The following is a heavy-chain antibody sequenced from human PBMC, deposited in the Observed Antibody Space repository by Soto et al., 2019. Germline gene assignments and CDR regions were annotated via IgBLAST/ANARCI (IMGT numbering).Heavy chain of an antibody. Sequence: GGSLRLSCTPSGFIFSDYSMNWVRQAPGKGLEWISYITTTSSTMYYADSVKGRFTISRDNAKNSLYLQMNSLRDEDTAVYYCARDSSGRQYYGMDVWGQGTQVTVSS. J-gene: IGHJ6*02. V-gene: IGHV3-48*02. D-gene: IGHD3-22*01. CDR1: GFIFSDYS. CDR2: ITTTSSTM. CDR3: ARDSSGRQYYGMDV.